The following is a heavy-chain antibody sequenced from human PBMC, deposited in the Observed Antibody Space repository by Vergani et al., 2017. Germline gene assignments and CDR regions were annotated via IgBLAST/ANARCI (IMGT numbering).Heavy chain of an antibody. V-gene: IGHV1-2*02. J-gene: IGHJ4*02. CDR3: ARGTPLVLAGIVDY. CDR2: IDPNSGGT. Sequence: HVEMVQSGAEAKKPGASMKVSCKASGYTFTDYYVHWVRQAPGQGLEWMGWIDPNSGGTNYAQKFQGRVTMTRDTSINKVYMELSRLRSDDTAVYYCARGTPLVLAGIVDYWGQGTLATVSS. D-gene: IGHD3-3*02. CDR1: GYTFTDYY.